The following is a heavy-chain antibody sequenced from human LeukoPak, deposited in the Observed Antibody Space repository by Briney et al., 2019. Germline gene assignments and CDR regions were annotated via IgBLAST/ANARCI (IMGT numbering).Heavy chain of an antibody. J-gene: IGHJ4*02. CDR1: GFTFDDYA. CDR3: AKARGYSYGLDY. D-gene: IGHD5-18*01. CDR2: ISWDSGSI. Sequence: GRSLRLSCAASGFTFDDYAMHWVRQAPGKGLEWVSGISWDSGSIGYADSVKGRFTISRDNAKNSLYLQMNSLRAEDMALYYCAKARGYSYGLDYWGQGTLVTVSS. V-gene: IGHV3-9*03.